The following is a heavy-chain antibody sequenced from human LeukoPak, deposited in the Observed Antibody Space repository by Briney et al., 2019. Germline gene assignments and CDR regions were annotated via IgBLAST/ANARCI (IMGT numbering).Heavy chain of an antibody. Sequence: PGGSLRLSCAASGFTFCSYEMNWGRQAPGKGLEWDSYLGSSGFTIDYADAETGRFTSCRDNAKNSLYMQMNSLRAEDTAVYYYARHGNHYGSGSYPYYFDYWGQGTLVTVSS. D-gene: IGHD3-10*01. CDR3: ARHGNHYGSGSYPYYFDY. J-gene: IGHJ4*02. V-gene: IGHV3-48*03. CDR1: GFTFCSYE. CDR2: LGSSGFTI.